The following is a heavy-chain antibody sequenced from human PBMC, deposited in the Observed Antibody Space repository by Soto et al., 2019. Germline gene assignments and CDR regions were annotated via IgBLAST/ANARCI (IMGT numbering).Heavy chain of an antibody. Sequence: GGSLRLSCAASGFTFSSYDMHWVRQATGKGLEWVSAIGTAGDTYYPGSVKGRFTISRENAKNSLYLQMNSLRAKDTAVYYCARGPGINWFDPWGQGTLVTVSS. D-gene: IGHD1-1*01. CDR3: ARGPGINWFDP. J-gene: IGHJ5*02. V-gene: IGHV3-13*01. CDR2: IGTAGDT. CDR1: GFTFSSYD.